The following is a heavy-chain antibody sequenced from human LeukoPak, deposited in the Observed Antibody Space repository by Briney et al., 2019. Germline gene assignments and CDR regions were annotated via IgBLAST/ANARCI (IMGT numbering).Heavy chain of an antibody. V-gene: IGHV4-39*07. J-gene: IGHJ4*02. CDR2: IYYSGST. Sequence: SETLSLTCTVSGGSISSSSYYWGWIRQPPGKGLEWIGSIYYSGSTYYNPSLKSRVTISVDTSKNQFSLKLNSVTAADTAVYYCARRRYYYDTGGYAFDCWGQGTLVTVSS. D-gene: IGHD3-22*01. CDR1: GGSISSSSYY. CDR3: ARRRYYYDTGGYAFDC.